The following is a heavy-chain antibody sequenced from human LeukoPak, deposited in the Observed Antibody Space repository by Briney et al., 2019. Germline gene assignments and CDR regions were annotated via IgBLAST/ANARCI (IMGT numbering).Heavy chain of an antibody. J-gene: IGHJ3*02. Sequence: GGSLRLSCAASGFTFSNYAMTWVRQAPGKGLEWVSTISGTGGFTTSTYYADSVRGRFTISSDNNDNKLYLQMAGLRAEDTAVYYCGRVGSGGTREDTLDIWGQGTMVTVSS. V-gene: IGHV3-23*01. D-gene: IGHD1-26*01. CDR3: GRVGSGGTREDTLDI. CDR2: ISGTGGFTTST. CDR1: GFTFSNYA.